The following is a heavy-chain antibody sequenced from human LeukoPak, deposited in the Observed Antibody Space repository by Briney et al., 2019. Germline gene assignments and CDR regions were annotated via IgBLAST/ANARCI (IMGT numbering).Heavy chain of an antibody. CDR1: GFTFSSYS. V-gene: IGHV3-21*01. J-gene: IGHJ4*02. D-gene: IGHD3-22*01. Sequence: GGSLRLSCAASGFTFSSYSMNWVRQAPGKGLEWVSSISSSSSYIYYADSAKGRFTISRDNAKNSLYLQMNSLRAEDTAVYYCARDLPYYYDSSGYSNFDYWGQGTLVTVSS. CDR2: ISSSSSYI. CDR3: ARDLPYYYDSSGYSNFDY.